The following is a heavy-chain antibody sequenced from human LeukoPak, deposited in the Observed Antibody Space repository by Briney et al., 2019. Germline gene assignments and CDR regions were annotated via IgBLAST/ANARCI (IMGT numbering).Heavy chain of an antibody. CDR3: ARGSSSGYLRVKLDS. Sequence: GGSLRLSCAASGFTVSSNYMSWVRQAPGKGLEWVSVIYSGGNTYYAESVRGRFTVSRDKTKNTLYLQMNSLRAEDTAVCYCARGSSSGYLRVKLDSWGQGTLVTVSS. D-gene: IGHD6-19*01. J-gene: IGHJ4*02. V-gene: IGHV3-53*01. CDR1: GFTVSSNY. CDR2: IYSGGNT.